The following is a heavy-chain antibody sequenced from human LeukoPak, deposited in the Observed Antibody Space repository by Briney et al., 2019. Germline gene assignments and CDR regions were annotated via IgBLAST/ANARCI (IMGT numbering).Heavy chain of an antibody. CDR2: ITGSGGST. CDR3: AKGLKPAMASRSNYFDY. D-gene: IGHD5-24*01. V-gene: IGHV3-23*01. J-gene: IGHJ4*02. Sequence: GGSLRLSCAASGFSFSNYAMNWVRQAPGKGLEWVSTITGSGGSTHYADSVKGRFTISRDNSKNTLYLQMNRLRADDTAVYYCAKGLKPAMASRSNYFDYWGQGALVTVSS. CDR1: GFSFSNYA.